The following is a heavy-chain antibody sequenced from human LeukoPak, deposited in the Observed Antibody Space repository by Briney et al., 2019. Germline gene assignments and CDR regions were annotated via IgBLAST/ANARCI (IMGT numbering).Heavy chain of an antibody. D-gene: IGHD3-22*01. CDR2: INHSGST. CDR1: GGSFSGYY. CDR3: ARRDDSSGYHKIFDY. J-gene: IGHJ4*02. Sequence: SETLSLTCAVYGGSFSGYYWSWIRQPPGRGLEWIGEINHSGSTNYNPSLKSRVTISVDTSKNQFSLKLSSVTAADTAVYYCARRDDSSGYHKIFDYWGPGTLVTVSS. V-gene: IGHV4-34*01.